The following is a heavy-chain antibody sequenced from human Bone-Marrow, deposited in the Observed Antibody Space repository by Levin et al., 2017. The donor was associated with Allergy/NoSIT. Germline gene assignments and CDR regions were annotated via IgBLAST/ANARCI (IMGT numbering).Heavy chain of an antibody. V-gene: IGHV4-30-2*01. CDR3: ARMSVEYYYDSSGYYGGYFDY. CDR1: GGSIRSGGYS. J-gene: IGHJ4*02. D-gene: IGHD3-22*01. CDR2: IYHSGST. Sequence: SQTLSLTCAVSGGSIRSGGYSWSWIRQPPGKGLEWIGYIYHSGSTYYNPSLKSRVTISVDRSKNQFSLKLSSVTAADTAVYYCARMSVEYYYDSSGYYGGYFDYWGQGTLVTVSS.